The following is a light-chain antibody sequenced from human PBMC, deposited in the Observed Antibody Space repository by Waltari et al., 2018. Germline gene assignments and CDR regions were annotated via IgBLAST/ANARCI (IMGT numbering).Light chain of an antibody. V-gene: IGLV3-19*01. Sequence: TQDPAVSVAMGQTVRITCQGDSLRSYSASWYRQRPGQAPILVMYDKNNRPSGVPDRFSGSSSDNTASLTITGAQAEDEAYYYCHSRDASGVGGTFGGGTKLTVL. CDR2: DKN. J-gene: IGLJ3*02. CDR1: SLRSYS. CDR3: HSRDASGVGGT.